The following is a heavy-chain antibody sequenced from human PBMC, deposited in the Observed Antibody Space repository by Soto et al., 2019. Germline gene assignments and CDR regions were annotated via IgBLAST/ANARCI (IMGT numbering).Heavy chain of an antibody. J-gene: IGHJ5*02. D-gene: IGHD3-10*01. V-gene: IGHV3-23*01. CDR3: AKDPGMVRGLRWFDP. Sequence: GGSLRLSCAASGFTFGSYAMSWVRQAPGKGLEWVSAISGSGGSTYYADSVKGRFTISRDNSKNTLYLQMNSLRAEDTAVYYCAKDPGMVRGLRWFDPWGQGTLVTVSS. CDR2: ISGSGGST. CDR1: GFTFGSYA.